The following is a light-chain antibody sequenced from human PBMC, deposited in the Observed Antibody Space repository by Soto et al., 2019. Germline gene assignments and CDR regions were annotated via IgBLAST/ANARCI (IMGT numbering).Light chain of an antibody. Sequence: DIVLTQSPGTLPLSPGERATLSCRARQSVSSSYLAWYQQKPGQAPRVLIYAASSRVTGIPDRFSGSGYGTDLTLSISRREPEDFAVYFCQQYGESFRTVGEGTKVEI. CDR1: QSVSSSY. CDR3: QQYGESFRT. V-gene: IGKV3-20*01. J-gene: IGKJ1*01. CDR2: AAS.